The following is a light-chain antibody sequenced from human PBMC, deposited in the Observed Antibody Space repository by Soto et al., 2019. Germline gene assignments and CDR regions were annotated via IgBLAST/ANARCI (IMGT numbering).Light chain of an antibody. CDR1: QTIDSY. CDR2: GAS. Sequence: DVLMTQSPSSLSASVGDRVTISCRASQTIDSYLSWYQQRPGKPPNLLIFGASSLRGGVPSRFTGSGSGTDFTLTITSLQPEDSATYYCQQTYITPRTFGQGTKVEI. J-gene: IGKJ1*01. CDR3: QQTYITPRT. V-gene: IGKV1-39*01.